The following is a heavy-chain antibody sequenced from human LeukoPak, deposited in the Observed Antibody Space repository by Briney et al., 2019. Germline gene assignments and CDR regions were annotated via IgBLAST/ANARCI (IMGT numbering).Heavy chain of an antibody. CDR3: ARDRVQQRLVAAFDI. V-gene: IGHV3-21*01. Sequence: GGSLRLSCAASGFTFSSYSMNWVRQAPGKGLEWVSSISSSSSYIYYADSGKGRFTISRDNAKNSLYLQMNSLRAEDTAVYYCARDRVQQRLVAAFDIWGQGTMVTVSS. D-gene: IGHD6-13*01. CDR1: GFTFSSYS. CDR2: ISSSSSYI. J-gene: IGHJ3*02.